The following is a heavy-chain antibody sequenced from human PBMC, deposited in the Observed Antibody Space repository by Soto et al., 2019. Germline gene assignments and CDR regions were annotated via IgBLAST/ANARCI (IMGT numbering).Heavy chain of an antibody. CDR1: GGPISSYH. Sequence: PSETLSLTCTASGGPISSYHWSWMRQTPGKGLEWIGYIHYSGSTNYNPSLRSRVTISVDTSRNQFSLSLRSVTAADTAVYYCTGDRNNRVWYKYWGQGTLVTVSS. CDR3: TGDRNNRVWYKY. V-gene: IGHV4-59*01. J-gene: IGHJ4*02. D-gene: IGHD6-19*01. CDR2: IHYSGST.